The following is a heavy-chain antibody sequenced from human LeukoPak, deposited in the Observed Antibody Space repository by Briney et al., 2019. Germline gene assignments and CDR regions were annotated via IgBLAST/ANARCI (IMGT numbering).Heavy chain of an antibody. J-gene: IGHJ5*01. CDR3: ARPQSGKYDS. CDR2: MNGDKSST. V-gene: IGHV3-74*01. Sequence: GGSLRLSCVASGFTFSSYWMHWVRQVPGKGLVWVSRMNGDKSSTNYADSVKGRFTISRDNAKNTLYLQMNSLRAEDTAVYYCARPQSGKYDSWGQGTLVTVSS. D-gene: IGHD1-1*01. CDR1: GFTFSSYW.